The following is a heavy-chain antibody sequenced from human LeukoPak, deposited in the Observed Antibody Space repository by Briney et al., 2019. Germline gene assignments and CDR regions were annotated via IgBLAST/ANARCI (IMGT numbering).Heavy chain of an antibody. J-gene: IGHJ3*02. CDR3: AREMATGFNGAFDI. CDR2: IIPILGIA. D-gene: IGHD5-24*01. CDR1: GGTFSSYA. V-gene: IGHV1-69*04. Sequence: SVKVTCKASGGTFSSYAISWVRQAPGQGLEWMGRIIPILGIANYAQKFQGRVTITADKSTSTAYMELSSLRSEDTAVYYCAREMATGFNGAFDIWGQGTMVTVSS.